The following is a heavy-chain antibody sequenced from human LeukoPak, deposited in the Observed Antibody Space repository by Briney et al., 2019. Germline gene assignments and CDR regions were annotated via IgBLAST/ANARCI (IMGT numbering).Heavy chain of an antibody. D-gene: IGHD3-16*01. CDR1: NGSIGSYY. CDR2: IDNRGNT. CDR3: ARGDYIRGNIHYNAEYFQH. V-gene: IGHV4-59*01. J-gene: IGHJ1*01. Sequence: PSETLSLTCTVSNGSIGSYYWSWIRQTPRKSPEWIGYIDNRGNTHFNPSLKSRSTMSLATSMRQFFLRLSSVTAADSAVYFCARGDYIRGNIHYNAEYFQHWGQGIPVTVSS.